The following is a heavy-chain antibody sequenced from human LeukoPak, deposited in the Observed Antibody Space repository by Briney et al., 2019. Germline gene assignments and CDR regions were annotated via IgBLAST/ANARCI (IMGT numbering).Heavy chain of an antibody. Sequence: PSETLSLTCTVSGGSISSSSYYWGWIRQPPGKGLEWIGSIYYSGSTYYNPSLKSRVTISVDTSKNQFSLKLSSVTAADTAVYYCARPRGVGATHPFDYWGQGTLVTVSS. J-gene: IGHJ4*02. CDR2: IYYSGST. V-gene: IGHV4-39*01. CDR1: GGSISSSSYY. D-gene: IGHD1-26*01. CDR3: ARPRGVGATHPFDY.